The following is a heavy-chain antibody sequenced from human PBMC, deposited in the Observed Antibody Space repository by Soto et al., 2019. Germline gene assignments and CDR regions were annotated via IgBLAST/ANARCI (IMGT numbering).Heavy chain of an antibody. CDR1: GYKFSTYW. V-gene: IGHV5-51*01. J-gene: IGHJ5*02. CDR2: IYPGKSKT. Sequence: ESLKISCKGSGYKFSTYWIALVRQMPGRGLGWMGIIYPGKSKTISSPSFQGLVTISADTSLNTAYLQWDSLRASDTAIYYCARGFTGSAGRFDPWGQGTVVTVSS. CDR3: ARGFTGSAGRFDP. D-gene: IGHD2-8*02.